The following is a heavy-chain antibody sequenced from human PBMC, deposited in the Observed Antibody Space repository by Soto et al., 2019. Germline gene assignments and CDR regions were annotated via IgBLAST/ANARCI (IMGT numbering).Heavy chain of an antibody. CDR3: AKVISGSYYYYYGMDV. Sequence: GGSLRLSCAASGFTFSNYGMHWVRQAPGKGLEWVAVISNDGSNKYYADSVKGRFTISRDNSKNTLHLQMNSLRAEDTAVYYCAKVISGSYYYYYGMDVWGQGTTVTVSS. CDR2: ISNDGSNK. V-gene: IGHV3-30*18. D-gene: IGHD1-26*01. J-gene: IGHJ6*02. CDR1: GFTFSNYG.